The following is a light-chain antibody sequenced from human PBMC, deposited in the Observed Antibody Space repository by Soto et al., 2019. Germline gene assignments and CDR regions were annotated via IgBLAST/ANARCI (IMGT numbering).Light chain of an antibody. J-gene: IGKJ1*01. CDR2: WAS. V-gene: IGKV4-1*01. CDR1: QSVLYSSNNRNY. CDR3: QQYYDSPWT. Sequence: DIMMTQSPDSLSVSLGERATINCKSSQSVLYSSNNRNYLAWYQQKPRQPPKLLIYWASTRESGVPSRFSGSGSGTDFTLTISSLQAEDMAVYYCQQYYDSPWTFCQGTKVEIK.